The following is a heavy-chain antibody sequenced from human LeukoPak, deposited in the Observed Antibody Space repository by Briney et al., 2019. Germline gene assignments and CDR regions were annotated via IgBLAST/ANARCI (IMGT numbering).Heavy chain of an antibody. V-gene: IGHV1-69*01. CDR2: IIPIFGTA. J-gene: IGHJ6*02. Sequence: SVKVSCKASGGTFSCYAISWVRQAPGQGLEWMGGIIPIFGTANYAQKFQGRVTITADESTSTAYMELSSLRSEDTAVYYCARDSPPGVFGVPNGWYYGMDVWGQGTTVTVSS. CDR1: GGTFSCYA. D-gene: IGHD3-3*01. CDR3: ARDSPPGVFGVPNGWYYGMDV.